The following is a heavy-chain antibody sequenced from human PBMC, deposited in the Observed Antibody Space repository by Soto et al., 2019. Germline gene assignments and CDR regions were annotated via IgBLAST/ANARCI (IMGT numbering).Heavy chain of an antibody. J-gene: IGHJ4*02. V-gene: IGHV3-30*18. D-gene: IGHD6-19*01. CDR1: GFTFSSYG. CDR3: AKDREAVAGPFDY. CDR2: ISYDGSNK. Sequence: GGSLRLSCAASGFTFSSYGMHWVRQAPGKGLEWVAVISYDGSNKYYADSVKGRFTISRDNSKNTLYLQMNSLRAEDTAVYYCAKDREAVAGPFDYWGQGTLVTVSS.